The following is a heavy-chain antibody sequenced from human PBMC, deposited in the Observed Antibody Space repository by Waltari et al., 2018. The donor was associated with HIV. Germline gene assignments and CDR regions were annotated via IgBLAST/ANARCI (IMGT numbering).Heavy chain of an antibody. CDR2: ISYDGRNK. D-gene: IGHD4-17*01. Sequence: QVQLVESGGGGVQLGRPLSLSCAASGSLFSSSAITWVRQAPGKGLEWVAVISYDGRNKYYADSVKGRFTISRDNSKNTLYLQMNSLRAEDTAVYYCARPMNYGDYPYYFDYWGQGTLVTVSS. J-gene: IGHJ4*02. V-gene: IGHV3-30*16. CDR3: ARPMNYGDYPYYFDY. CDR1: GSLFSSSA.